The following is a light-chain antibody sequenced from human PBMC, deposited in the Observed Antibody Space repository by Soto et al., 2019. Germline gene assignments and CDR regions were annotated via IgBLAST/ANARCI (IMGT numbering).Light chain of an antibody. Sequence: QSALTQPASVSGSPGQSITISCTGTSSDVGGYDYVSWYQQHPDKAPKLIIYVVSNRPSGVSNRFSGSNSGNTASLTISGLQAEYEADYYCSLYTSSDTPYVFGTGTKLTVL. V-gene: IGLV2-14*01. CDR2: VVS. J-gene: IGLJ1*01. CDR3: SLYTSSDTPYV. CDR1: SSDVGGYDY.